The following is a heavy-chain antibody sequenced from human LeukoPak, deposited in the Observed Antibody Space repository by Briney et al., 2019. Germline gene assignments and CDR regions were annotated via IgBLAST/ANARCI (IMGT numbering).Heavy chain of an antibody. CDR3: ARWNEGLDY. Sequence: SETLSLTCTVSGGSISSGGYYWSWIRQPPGKGLEWIGYIYHSGSTYYNPYLKSRVTISVDRSKNQFSLKLYSVTAADTAVYYCARWNEGLDYWGQGALVTVSS. D-gene: IGHD1-1*01. CDR2: IYHSGST. J-gene: IGHJ4*02. V-gene: IGHV4-30-2*02. CDR1: GGSISSGGYY.